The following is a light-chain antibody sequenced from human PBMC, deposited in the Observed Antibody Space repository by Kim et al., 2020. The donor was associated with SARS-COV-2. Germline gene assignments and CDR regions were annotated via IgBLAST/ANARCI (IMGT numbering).Light chain of an antibody. CDR1: QTINNK. Sequence: SPGERATLSCRASQTINNKLVWYQQKPGQAPRLLIYDATTRATGIPARFIGGGSETGFTLTISSLQSEDFAVYYCQQSNNWPPLTFGQGTKVDIK. J-gene: IGKJ1*01. CDR3: QQSNNWPPLT. CDR2: DAT. V-gene: IGKV3-15*01.